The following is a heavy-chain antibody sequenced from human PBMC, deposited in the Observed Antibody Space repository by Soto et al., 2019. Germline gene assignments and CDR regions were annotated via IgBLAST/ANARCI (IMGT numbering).Heavy chain of an antibody. CDR1: GFTFSIND. CDR2: ISNDGNNK. Sequence: GGSLRLACAASGFTFSINDMHGVRQAPGRGLEWVAVISNDGNNKYYADSVKGRFTLSRDNSKNMVYLQMDSLRVEDTAVYFCAKDHQTYNWDYLFDSWGPGTLVTVSS. V-gene: IGHV3-30*18. J-gene: IGHJ4*02. CDR3: AKDHQTYNWDYLFDS. D-gene: IGHD1-7*01.